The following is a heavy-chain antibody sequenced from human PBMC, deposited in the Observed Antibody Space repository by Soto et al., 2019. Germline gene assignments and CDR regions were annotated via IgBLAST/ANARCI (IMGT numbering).Heavy chain of an antibody. J-gene: IGHJ4*02. V-gene: IGHV4-31*03. CDR3: ARSPPGHDIGRFDY. D-gene: IGHD1-1*01. Sequence: SETLSLTCTVSGASISSGGYYWNWIRQHPGKGLEWIGYIYYSGNTYYNPSLKSRVTMSIDSSKNQFSLKLSSVTAADTAVYHCARSPPGHDIGRFDYWGQGILVTFSS. CDR2: IYYSGNT. CDR1: GASISSGGYY.